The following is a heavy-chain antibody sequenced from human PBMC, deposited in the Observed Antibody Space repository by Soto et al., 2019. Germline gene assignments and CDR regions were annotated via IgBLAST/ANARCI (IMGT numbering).Heavy chain of an antibody. D-gene: IGHD6-13*01. Sequence: SETLSLTCTVSGGSISSYYWSWIRQPAGKGLEWIGRIYTSGSTNYNPSLKSRVTMSVDTSKNQFSLKLSSVTAADTAVYYCARDGVYSSSWNYYYYYGMDVWGQGTTVTVSS. V-gene: IGHV4-4*07. CDR2: IYTSGST. J-gene: IGHJ6*02. CDR3: ARDGVYSSSWNYYYYYGMDV. CDR1: GGSISSYY.